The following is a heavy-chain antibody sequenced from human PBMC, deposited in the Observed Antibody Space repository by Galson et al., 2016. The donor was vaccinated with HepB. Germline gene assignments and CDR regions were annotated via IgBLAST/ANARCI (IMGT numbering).Heavy chain of an antibody. D-gene: IGHD1-7*01. J-gene: IGHJ5*02. CDR1: GGSLTTYY. CDR3: SRHKVSGTEGGFDA. V-gene: IGHV4-59*01. CDR2: VSASGST. Sequence: ETLSLTCSISGGSLTTYYLNWIRQPPGKGLEWIGNVSASGSTTYNPSLESRVTISIDTSKKQFSLKLTPVTAADTAVYYCSRHKVSGTEGGFDAWGQGTLVTVSS.